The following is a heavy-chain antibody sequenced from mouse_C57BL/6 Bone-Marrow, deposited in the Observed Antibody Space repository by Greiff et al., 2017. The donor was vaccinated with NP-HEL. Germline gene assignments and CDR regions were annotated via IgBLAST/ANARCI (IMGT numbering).Heavy chain of an antibody. CDR3: APIYYDYRYYFDY. CDR2: IYPGDGDT. J-gene: IGHJ2*01. D-gene: IGHD2-4*01. CDR1: GYAFSSSW. Sequence: VQLQQSGPELVKPGASVKISCKASGYAFSSSWMNWVKQRPGKGLEWIGRIYPGDGDTNYNGKFKGKATLTADKSSSTAYMHLSSLTSEDSAVYFCAPIYYDYRYYFDYWGQGTTLTVSS. V-gene: IGHV1-82*01.